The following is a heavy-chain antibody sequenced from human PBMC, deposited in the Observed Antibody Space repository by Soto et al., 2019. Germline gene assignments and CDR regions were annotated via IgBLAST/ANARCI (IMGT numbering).Heavy chain of an antibody. V-gene: IGHV4-39*01. CDR3: GSLERMATISYYFDY. CDR2: VYYSGST. Sequence: SETLSLTCTVSGGSVSSSSYYWGWVRQPPGKGLEWIGSVYYSGSTYYNPSLGSRVTISVDKSKNQFSLKLMSLSAADTAVYYCGSLERMATISYYFDYWGQGALVTVSS. J-gene: IGHJ4*02. D-gene: IGHD1-1*01. CDR1: GGSVSSSSYY.